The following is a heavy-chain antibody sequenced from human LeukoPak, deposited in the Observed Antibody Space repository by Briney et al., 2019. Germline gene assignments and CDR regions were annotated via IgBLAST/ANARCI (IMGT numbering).Heavy chain of an antibody. D-gene: IGHD5-18*01. J-gene: IGHJ4*02. V-gene: IGHV3-53*01. Sequence: PGGSLRLSCAASGITVSSNYISWVGQAPGKGLEWVSVIYSGGSTYYADSVKGRFTISRDNSKNTLYLQMNSLRAEDTAVYYCARVGTAMVLDYWGQGTLVTVSS. CDR2: IYSGGST. CDR3: ARVGTAMVLDY. CDR1: GITVSSNY.